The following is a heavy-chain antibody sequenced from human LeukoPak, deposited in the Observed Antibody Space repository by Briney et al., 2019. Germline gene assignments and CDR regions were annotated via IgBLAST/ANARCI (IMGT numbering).Heavy chain of an antibody. Sequence: PGRSLRLSCAASGFTFDDYAMHWVRQAPGKGLEWVSGISWNSGSIGYADSVKGRFTISRDNAKNSLYLQMNSLRAEDTAVYYCARARDGYPIGYFDYWGQGTLVTVSS. J-gene: IGHJ4*02. CDR3: ARARDGYPIGYFDY. CDR2: ISWNSGSI. CDR1: GFTFDDYA. V-gene: IGHV3-9*01. D-gene: IGHD5-24*01.